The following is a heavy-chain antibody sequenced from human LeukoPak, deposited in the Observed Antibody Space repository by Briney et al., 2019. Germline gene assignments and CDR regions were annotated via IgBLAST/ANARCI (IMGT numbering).Heavy chain of an antibody. CDR1: GGSISNGSYY. Sequence: SETLSLTCTVSGGSISNGSYYWSWIRQPAGKGLEWIGRIYTSGSTNYNPSLTSRVTISVDPSKNQFSLKLSSVTATDTAVYYCARVGDCSVDSNCYHFADWFDPWGQGTLVTVSS. D-gene: IGHD2-15*01. CDR3: ARVGDCSVDSNCYHFADWFDP. V-gene: IGHV4-61*02. CDR2: IYTSGST. J-gene: IGHJ5*02.